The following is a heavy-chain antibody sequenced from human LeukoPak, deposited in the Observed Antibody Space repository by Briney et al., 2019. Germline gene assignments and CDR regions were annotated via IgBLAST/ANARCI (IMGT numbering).Heavy chain of an antibody. CDR1: GFTFSNYW. CDR2: IKEDGSEK. V-gene: IGHV3-7*01. Sequence: PGGSLRLSCAASGFTFSNYWMSWVRQAPGQGLEWVANIKEDGSEKYYVDSVKGRFTISRDNAKNSLYLQMNSLRAEDTAVYYCARTIRGYWGQGTLVTVSS. J-gene: IGHJ4*02. D-gene: IGHD3-10*01. CDR3: ARTIRGY.